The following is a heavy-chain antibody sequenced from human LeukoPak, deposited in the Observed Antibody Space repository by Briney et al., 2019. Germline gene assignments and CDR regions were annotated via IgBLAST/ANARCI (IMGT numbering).Heavy chain of an antibody. Sequence: GGSLRLSCAASGFTLSSYGMHWVRQAPGKGLEWVAFIRYDGSNKYYADSVKGRFTISRDNSKNTLYLQMNSLRAEDTAVYYCAKDRYKWEGFDYWGQGTLVTVSS. CDR1: GFTLSSYG. D-gene: IGHD1-20*01. V-gene: IGHV3-30*02. CDR3: AKDRYKWEGFDY. CDR2: IRYDGSNK. J-gene: IGHJ4*02.